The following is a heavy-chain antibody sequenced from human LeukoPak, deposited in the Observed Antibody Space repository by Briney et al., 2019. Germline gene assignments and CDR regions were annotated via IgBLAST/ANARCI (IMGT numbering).Heavy chain of an antibody. J-gene: IGHJ4*02. Sequence: PGGSLRLSCAASGFTFSSYAMSWVRQAPGKGLEWASAISGSGGSTYYADSVKGRFTISRDNSKNTLYLQMNSLRAEDTAVYYCAKDLGYSSALDYWGQGTLVTVSS. D-gene: IGHD6-19*01. CDR3: AKDLGYSSALDY. V-gene: IGHV3-23*01. CDR2: ISGSGGST. CDR1: GFTFSSYA.